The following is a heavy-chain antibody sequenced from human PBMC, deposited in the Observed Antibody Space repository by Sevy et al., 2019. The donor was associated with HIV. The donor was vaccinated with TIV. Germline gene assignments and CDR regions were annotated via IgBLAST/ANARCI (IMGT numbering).Heavy chain of an antibody. CDR1: GYILTALS. J-gene: IGHJ4*02. Sequence: ASVKVSCKVSGYILTALSMHWVRQTPGKGLEWMVTFDPEEGKTIYAQKFQGRVTMTEDTSTHTAYMELSSLRSEDTAVYYCASTRDYYESNGYYFDYWGQGTLVTVSS. V-gene: IGHV1-24*01. CDR3: ASTRDYYESNGYYFDY. CDR2: FDPEEGKT. D-gene: IGHD3-22*01.